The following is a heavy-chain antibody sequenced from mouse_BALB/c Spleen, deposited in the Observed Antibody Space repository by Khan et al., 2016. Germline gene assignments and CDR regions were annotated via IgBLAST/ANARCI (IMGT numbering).Heavy chain of an antibody. D-gene: IGHD1-1*01. CDR3: ARLGYYGYFDY. J-gene: IGHJ2*01. Sequence: EVKLLESGGGLVQPGGSLKLSCAASGFDFSRYWMSWVRQAPGKGLEWIGEINTDSSTINYTPSLKDKFIISRDNAKNTLYLQMSKVRSEDTALYYCARLGYYGYFDYWGHGTTLTVSS. CDR2: INTDSSTI. V-gene: IGHV4-1*02. CDR1: GFDFSRYW.